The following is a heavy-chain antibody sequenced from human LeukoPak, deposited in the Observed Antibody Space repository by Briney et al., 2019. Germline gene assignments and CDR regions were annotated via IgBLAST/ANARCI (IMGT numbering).Heavy chain of an antibody. CDR2: ISSSSSYT. V-gene: IGHV3-11*05. CDR3: ARVYSSGWTIFDY. D-gene: IGHD6-19*01. J-gene: IGHJ4*02. Sequence: GGSLRLSCAASGFTFSDYYMSWIRQAPGKGLEWVSYISSSSSYTNYADSVKGRFTISRDNAKNSLYLQMNSLRAEDTAVYYYARVYSSGWTIFDYWGQGTLVTVSS. CDR1: GFTFSDYY.